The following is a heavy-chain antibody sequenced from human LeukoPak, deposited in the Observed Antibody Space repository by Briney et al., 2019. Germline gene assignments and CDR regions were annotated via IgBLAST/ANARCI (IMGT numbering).Heavy chain of an antibody. Sequence: ASVKVSCKASGYTFTDYYLHWVRQAPGQGLEWMGWISPNSGGTNYAQKFQGRVTMTRDASISTAYMDLSRLRSDDTAVYYCARDGYCSSSTCIGWFDPWGQGALVTVSS. CDR3: ARDGYCSSSTCIGWFDP. CDR2: ISPNSGGT. D-gene: IGHD2-2*03. CDR1: GYTFTDYY. J-gene: IGHJ5*02. V-gene: IGHV1-2*02.